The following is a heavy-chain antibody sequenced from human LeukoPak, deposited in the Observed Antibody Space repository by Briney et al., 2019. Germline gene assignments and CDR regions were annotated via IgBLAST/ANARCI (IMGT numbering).Heavy chain of an antibody. CDR3: ARDLGSSSWLWVY. J-gene: IGHJ4*02. CDR2: IYYSGST. Sequence: SETLSLTCTVSGGSISSGGYYWRWIRQHPGKGLEWIGYIYYSGSTYYIPPLKSRVTISVDTSKNQFSLKLSSVTAADTAVYYCARDLGSSSWLWVYWGQGTLVTVSS. CDR1: GGSISSGGYY. V-gene: IGHV4-31*03. D-gene: IGHD6-13*01.